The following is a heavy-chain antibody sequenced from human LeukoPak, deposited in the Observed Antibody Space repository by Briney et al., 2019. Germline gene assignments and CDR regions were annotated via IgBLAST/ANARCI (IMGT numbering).Heavy chain of an antibody. V-gene: IGHV3-11*05. CDR3: ARGVGIAVAGTDAFDI. CDR2: ISSSSSYT. CDR1: GFTFSDYY. D-gene: IGHD6-13*01. Sequence: GGSLRLSCAASGFTFSDYYMSWVRQAPGKGLEWVSYISSSSSYTNYADSVKGRFTIPRDNAKNSLYLQMNSLRAEDTAVYYCARGVGIAVAGTDAFDIWGQGTMVTVSS. J-gene: IGHJ3*02.